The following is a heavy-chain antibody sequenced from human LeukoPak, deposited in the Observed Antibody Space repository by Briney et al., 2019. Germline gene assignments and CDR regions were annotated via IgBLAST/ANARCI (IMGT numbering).Heavy chain of an antibody. V-gene: IGHV5-51*01. CDR2: IYPGDSDT. Sequence: GESLKISCKGSGYSFSSHWIGWVRPMPEKGLEWMGIIYPGDSDTRYSPSFQGQVTISADKSISTAYLQWSSLKASDTAMYYCARQYSSSSPDMDVWGKGTTVTVSS. J-gene: IGHJ6*03. D-gene: IGHD6-6*01. CDR1: GYSFSSHW. CDR3: ARQYSSSSPDMDV.